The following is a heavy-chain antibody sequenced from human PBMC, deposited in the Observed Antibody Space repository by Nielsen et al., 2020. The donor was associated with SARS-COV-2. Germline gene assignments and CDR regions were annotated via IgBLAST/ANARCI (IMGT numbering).Heavy chain of an antibody. D-gene: IGHD6-13*01. J-gene: IGHJ5*02. Sequence: SYASSGIIIRYATSRVVQPPGQGLEWMGRIIPILGIANYAQKFQGRVTITADEATSTAYMELSSLRSEDTAVYYWAREGEIAAAGTGFDPWGQGTLVTVSS. V-gene: IGHV1-69*04. CDR1: SGIIIRYA. CDR3: AREGEIAAAGTGFDP. CDR2: IIPILGIA.